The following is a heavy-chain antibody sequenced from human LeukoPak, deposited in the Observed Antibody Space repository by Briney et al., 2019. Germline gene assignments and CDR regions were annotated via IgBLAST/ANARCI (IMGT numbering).Heavy chain of an antibody. Sequence: SQTLSLTCTVSGGSISSGGYYWSWIRQHPGKGLEWIGYIYYSGSTYYNPSPKSRVTISVDTSKNQFSLKLSSVTAADTAVYYCARAIQGARPFDYWGQGTLVTVSS. CDR3: ARAIQGARPFDY. CDR1: GGSISSGGYY. D-gene: IGHD5-18*01. CDR2: IYYSGST. J-gene: IGHJ4*02. V-gene: IGHV4-31*03.